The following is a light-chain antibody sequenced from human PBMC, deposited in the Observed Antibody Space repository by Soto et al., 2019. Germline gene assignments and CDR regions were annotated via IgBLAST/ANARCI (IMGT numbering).Light chain of an antibody. J-gene: IGLJ1*01. CDR1: KIGSKI. CDR2: DAT. Sequence: SYELTQPPSVSVAPGQTAKITCGGDKIGSKIVHWYKQRPGQAPVAVVFDATGRPSGIPDRISASRSGDTATLTISRVDAGDEPHYYGQVWASTAEFFVFGSGAKVTVL. CDR3: QVWASTAEFFV. V-gene: IGLV3-21*02.